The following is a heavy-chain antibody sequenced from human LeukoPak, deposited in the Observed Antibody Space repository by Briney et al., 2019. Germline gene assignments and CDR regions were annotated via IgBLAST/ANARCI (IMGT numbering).Heavy chain of an antibody. Sequence: SETLSLTCTVSGGSISSYYWSWIRQPPGKGLEWIGYVYYSGSTNYNPSLKSRVTISVDTSKNQFSLKLSSVTAADTAVYYCARAVPAAILYYGMDVWGQGTTVTVSS. V-gene: IGHV4-59*01. D-gene: IGHD2-2*01. CDR3: ARAVPAAILYYGMDV. CDR1: GGSISSYY. J-gene: IGHJ6*02. CDR2: VYYSGST.